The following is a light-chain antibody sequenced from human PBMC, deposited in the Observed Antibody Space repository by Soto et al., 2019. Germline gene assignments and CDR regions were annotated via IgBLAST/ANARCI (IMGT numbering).Light chain of an antibody. CDR3: QQYGGTPPT. V-gene: IGKV3-20*01. CDR1: VSVSNNY. Sequence: EIVLTQSTGTLSLSPGVRATLSGRAMVSVSNNYLAWSQRKPGQAPRLLIYGASFWATDIPYRFSGSGSGTDFTLTIARLEAEDFAVYICQQYGGTPPTFGLGTKVEI. CDR2: GAS. J-gene: IGKJ1*01.